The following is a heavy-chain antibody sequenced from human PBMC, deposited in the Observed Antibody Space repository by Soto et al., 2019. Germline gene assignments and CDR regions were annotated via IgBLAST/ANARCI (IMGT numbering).Heavy chain of an antibody. V-gene: IGHV4-34*01. CDR1: GGSFSGYY. J-gene: IGHJ5*02. Sequence: SETLALTCAVYGGSFSGYYWSWSRQPPGKGLEWIGEINHSGSTNYNPSLKSRVTISVDTSKNQFSLKLSSVTAADTAVYYCARGSDVAAAGRGFDPWGQGTLVTVS. CDR2: INHSGST. D-gene: IGHD6-13*01. CDR3: ARGSDVAAAGRGFDP.